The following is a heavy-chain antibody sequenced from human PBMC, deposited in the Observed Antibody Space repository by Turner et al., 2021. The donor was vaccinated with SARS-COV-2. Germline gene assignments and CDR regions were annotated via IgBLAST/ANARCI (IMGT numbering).Heavy chain of an antibody. J-gene: IGHJ5*02. D-gene: IGHD3-10*01. Sequence: QLQLQESGPGLVKPSETLSLTCTVSGGSISSSSYYWGWIRQPPGKGLEWIGSIYYSGSTYYNPSLKSRVTISVDTSKNQFSLKLSSVTAADTAMYYCARHWKWFGESPEINYNWFDPWGQGTLVTVSS. CDR3: ARHWKWFGESPEINYNWFDP. CDR2: IYYSGST. CDR1: GGSISSSSYY. V-gene: IGHV4-39*01.